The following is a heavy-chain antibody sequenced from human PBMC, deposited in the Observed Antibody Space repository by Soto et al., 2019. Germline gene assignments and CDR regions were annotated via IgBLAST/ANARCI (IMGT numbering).Heavy chain of an antibody. CDR2: IWYDGSNK. V-gene: IGHV3-33*01. CDR1: GFSFSSYG. Sequence: QVQLVESGGGVVQPGRSLRLSCAASGFSFSSYGMYWVRQAPGKGLEWVAVIWYDGSNKYYADSVKGRFTISGDNFKHSLYLQMNSLRAEDTAVYYCARDLRPLGYCSGGSCYAYGMDVWGQGTTVTVSS. J-gene: IGHJ6*02. CDR3: ARDLRPLGYCSGGSCYAYGMDV. D-gene: IGHD2-15*01.